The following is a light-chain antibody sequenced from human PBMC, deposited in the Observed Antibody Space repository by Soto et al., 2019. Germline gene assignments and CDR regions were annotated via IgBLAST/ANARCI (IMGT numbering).Light chain of an antibody. CDR3: QQYGTSEII. V-gene: IGKV3-20*01. CDR1: QSVSITY. CDR2: DTS. J-gene: IGKJ5*01. Sequence: IVLTQSPGTLSLSPGERATLSCRTSQSVSITYVAWYQQKPGQAPRLLIYDTSSRVTGIPDRFSGSGSGTDFTLTISRLEPEDFAVFYCQQYGTSEIIFGQGTRLEIK.